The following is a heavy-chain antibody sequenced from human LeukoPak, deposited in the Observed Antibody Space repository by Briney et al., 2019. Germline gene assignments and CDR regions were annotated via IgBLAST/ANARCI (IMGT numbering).Heavy chain of an antibody. J-gene: IGHJ4*02. CDR3: TRDRSIFGVVIITYFDY. CDR2: IRSKAYGGTT. V-gene: IGHV3-49*04. CDR1: GFTFGDYA. D-gene: IGHD3-3*01. Sequence: GGCLRLSCTASGFTFGDYAMSWVRQAPGKGLEWVGLIRSKAYGGTTEYAASVKGRFTISRDDSKSIAYLQMNSLKTEDTAVYYCTRDRSIFGVVIITYFDYWGQGTLVTVSS.